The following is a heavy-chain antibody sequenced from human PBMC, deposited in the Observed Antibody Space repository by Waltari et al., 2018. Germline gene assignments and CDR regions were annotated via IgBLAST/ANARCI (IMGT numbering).Heavy chain of an antibody. V-gene: IGHV1-69*05. CDR1: GGTFSSYA. J-gene: IGHJ6*02. D-gene: IGHD6-13*01. Sequence: QVQLVQSGAEVKKPGSSVKVSCKASGGTFSSYAISWVRQAPGQGLEWMGGIIPLFGTANYAQQFQGRVTITTDESTSTTYMGLSSLRSEDTAVYYCARGSIAAAGTSYYYGMDVWGQGTTVTVSS. CDR2: IIPLFGTA. CDR3: ARGSIAAAGTSYYYGMDV.